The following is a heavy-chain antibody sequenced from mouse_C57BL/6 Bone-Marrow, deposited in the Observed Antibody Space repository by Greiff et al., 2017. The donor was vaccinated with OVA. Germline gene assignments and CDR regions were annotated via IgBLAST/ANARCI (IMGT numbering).Heavy chain of an antibody. J-gene: IGHJ2*01. Sequence: EVKLVESGGGLVQPGGSMKLSCVASGFTFSNYWMNWVRQSPEKGLEWVAQIRLKSDNYATHYAESVKGRFTISRDDSKSSVYLQMNNLRAEDTGIYYCTIYYGYDYFDYWGQGTTLTVSS. CDR2: IRLKSDNYAT. CDR3: TIYYGYDYFDY. CDR1: GFTFSNYW. V-gene: IGHV6-3*01. D-gene: IGHD2-2*01.